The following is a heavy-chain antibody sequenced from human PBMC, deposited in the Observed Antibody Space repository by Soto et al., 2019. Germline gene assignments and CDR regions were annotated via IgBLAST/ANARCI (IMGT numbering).Heavy chain of an antibody. D-gene: IGHD1-26*01. CDR3: ARKKRGSYGPDY. J-gene: IGHJ4*02. CDR2: INSDGGST. V-gene: IGHV3-74*01. CDR1: GFTFSSYW. Sequence: GGSLRLSCVASGFTFSSYWMHWVRQAPGKGLMWVSRINSDGGSTSYADSVKGRFTISRDNAKNTLYLQMNSLRAEDPAVYYCARKKRGSYGPDYLGQGTLVTVSS.